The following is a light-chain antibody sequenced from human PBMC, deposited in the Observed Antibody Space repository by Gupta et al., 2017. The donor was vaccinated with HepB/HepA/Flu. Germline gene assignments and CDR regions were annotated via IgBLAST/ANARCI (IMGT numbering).Light chain of an antibody. CDR2: SLN. Sequence: QSALTQPPSVSGSPGQSVTISCTGTSSDVGDYDYVSWYQQHPDKPPKVVIFSLNKRPSGVPDRFSASKSGNTASLTISELQNEDEADYYCCSYAGSYTFVCGTGTKVTVL. CDR3: CSYAGSYTFV. CDR1: SSDVGDYDY. V-gene: IGLV2-11*01. J-gene: IGLJ1*01.